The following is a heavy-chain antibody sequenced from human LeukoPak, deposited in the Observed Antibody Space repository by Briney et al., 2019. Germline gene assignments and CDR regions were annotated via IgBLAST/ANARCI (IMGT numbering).Heavy chain of an antibody. CDR1: GFTFSDYY. J-gene: IGHJ4*02. CDR3: ARDIRGYSYGHDY. V-gene: IGHV3-11*01. Sequence: GGPLRLPCAASGFTFSDYYMSWIRQAPGKGLEWVSYISSSGSTIYYADSVKGRFTISRDNAKNSLYLQMNSLRAEDTAVYYCARDIRGYSYGHDYWGQGTLVTVSS. CDR2: ISSSGSTI. D-gene: IGHD5-18*01.